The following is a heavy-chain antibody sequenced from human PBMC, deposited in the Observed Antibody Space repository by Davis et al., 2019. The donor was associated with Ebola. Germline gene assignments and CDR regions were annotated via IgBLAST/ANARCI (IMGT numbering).Heavy chain of an antibody. Sequence: SLKISCAASGFTFDDYAMHWVRQAPGKGLEWVSGISWNSGSIGYVDSVKGRFTISRDNAKNSLYLQMNSLRAEDTAVYYCARGRRTPPYYWGQGTLVTVSS. J-gene: IGHJ4*02. CDR1: GFTFDDYA. CDR3: ARGRRTPPYY. V-gene: IGHV3-9*01. CDR2: ISWNSGSI.